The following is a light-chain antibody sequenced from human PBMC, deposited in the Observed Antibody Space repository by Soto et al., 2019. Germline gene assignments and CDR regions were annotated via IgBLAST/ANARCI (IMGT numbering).Light chain of an antibody. CDR1: SSDVGGYNY. V-gene: IGLV2-14*03. CDR2: DVG. CDR3: SSYTSSSTLEGV. Sequence: QSALSQPASVSGSPGQSITISCTGTSSDVGGYNYVSWFRHHPGKAPKLMIYDVGNRPSGVSDRFSGSKSGNTASLTISGLQAEDEADYYCSSYTSSSTLEGVFGTGTKVTVL. J-gene: IGLJ1*01.